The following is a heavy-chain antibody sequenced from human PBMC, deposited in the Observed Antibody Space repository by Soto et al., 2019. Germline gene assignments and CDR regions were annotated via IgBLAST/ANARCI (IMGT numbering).Heavy chain of an antibody. D-gene: IGHD6-19*01. CDR2: IYYSGST. J-gene: IGHJ6*02. CDR1: GGSISSYY. Sequence: PSETLSLTCTVSGGSISSYYWSWIRRPPGKGLEWIGYIYYSGSTNYNPSLKSRVTISVDTSKNQFSLKLSSVTAADTAVYYCARDDPIAVAGARYYGTDVWGQGTKVTVS. CDR3: ARDDPIAVAGARYYGTDV. V-gene: IGHV4-59*01.